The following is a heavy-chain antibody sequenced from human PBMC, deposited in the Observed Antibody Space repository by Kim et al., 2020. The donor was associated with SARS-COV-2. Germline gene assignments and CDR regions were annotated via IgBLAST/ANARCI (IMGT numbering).Heavy chain of an antibody. J-gene: IGHJ1*01. V-gene: IGHV3-23*01. CDR2: ISGSGSR. CDR3: ANGYSGRERFQY. Sequence: GGSLRLSCAASGLTFSTYAMSWVRQAAGKGLEWVASISGSGSRYYVDSVKGRFTISRDNSKNTVYLQLNSLRADDTAVYYCANGYSGRERFQYWGQGTVAPAS. D-gene: IGHD5-12*01. CDR1: GLTFSTYA.